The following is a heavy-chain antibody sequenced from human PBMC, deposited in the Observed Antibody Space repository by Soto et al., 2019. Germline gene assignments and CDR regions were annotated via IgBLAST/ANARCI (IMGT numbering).Heavy chain of an antibody. CDR1: GFTFDDYA. CDR3: AKDLFGDRIGVAFDI. J-gene: IGHJ3*02. D-gene: IGHD3-10*01. Sequence: EVQLVESGGGLVQPGRSLRLSCAASGFTFDDYAMHWVRPAPGKGLEWVSGISWNSGSIGYADSVKGRFTISRDNAKNYLYLQMNSLRAEDTALYYCAKDLFGDRIGVAFDIWGQGTMVTVSS. V-gene: IGHV3-9*01. CDR2: ISWNSGSI.